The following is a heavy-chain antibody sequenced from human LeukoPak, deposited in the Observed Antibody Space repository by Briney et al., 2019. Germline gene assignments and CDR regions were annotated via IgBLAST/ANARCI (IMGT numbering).Heavy chain of an antibody. V-gene: IGHV4-4*07. D-gene: IGHD3-10*01. CDR2: ISPSGST. Sequence: SETLSLTWAVYGGSFSGYYWSWIRHPAGKGLEWIGRISPSGSTHYSPPLQSRVTMSVDTSKNQFSLKLTSVTAADTAVYYCAREREGVSRLIDYWGQGTLVTVSS. CDR3: AREREGVSRLIDY. J-gene: IGHJ4*02. CDR1: GGSFSGYY.